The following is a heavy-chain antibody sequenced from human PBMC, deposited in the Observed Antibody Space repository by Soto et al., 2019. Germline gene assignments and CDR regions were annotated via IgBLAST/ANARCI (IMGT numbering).Heavy chain of an antibody. CDR3: ARDGGTWSFSTPSY. V-gene: IGHV3-30-3*01. D-gene: IGHD6-13*01. CDR1: GFTFSSYA. J-gene: IGHJ4*02. CDR2: ISYDEINK. Sequence: QVQLVESGGGVVQPGRSLRLSCAASGFTFSSYAMHWVRQAPGKGLEWVAIISYDEINKYYADSVKGRFTISRDNSKNTLYLQMNSLRPEDTAVYYCARDGGTWSFSTPSYWGQGTLITVSS.